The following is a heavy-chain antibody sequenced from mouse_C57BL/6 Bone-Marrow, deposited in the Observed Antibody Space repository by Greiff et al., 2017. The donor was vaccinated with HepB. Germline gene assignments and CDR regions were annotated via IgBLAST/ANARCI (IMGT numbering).Heavy chain of an antibody. D-gene: IGHD1-1*01. CDR3: ARWRGFYYGSSYAMDY. J-gene: IGHJ4*01. V-gene: IGHV3-8*01. CDR1: GYSITSDY. CDR2: ISYSGST. Sequence: EVMLVESGPGLAKPSQTLSLTCSVTGYSITSDYWNWIRKFPGNKLEYMGYISYSGSTYYHPSLKSRISITRDTSKNQYYLQLNSVTTEDTATYYCARWRGFYYGSSYAMDYWGQGTSVTVSS.